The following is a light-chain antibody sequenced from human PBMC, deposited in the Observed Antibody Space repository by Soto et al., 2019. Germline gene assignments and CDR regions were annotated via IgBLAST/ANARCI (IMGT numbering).Light chain of an antibody. Sequence: ENVLTQSPATLSLSPGERATLSCRASQSVITYLAWYQQKPGQGPRLLIYDASNRATGVPARFTGSGSGTDFTLTISSLEPEDFAFYYGQPGNSWPLTFGGGTKVEIK. CDR3: QPGNSWPLT. CDR2: DAS. CDR1: QSVITY. J-gene: IGKJ4*01. V-gene: IGKV3-11*01.